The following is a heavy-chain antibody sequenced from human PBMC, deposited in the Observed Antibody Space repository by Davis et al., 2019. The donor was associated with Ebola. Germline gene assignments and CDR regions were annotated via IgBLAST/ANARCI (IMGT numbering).Heavy chain of an antibody. V-gene: IGHV3-53*01. CDR2: IYRDERT. D-gene: IGHD4-17*01. CDR1: GFIVSAKY. J-gene: IGHJ2*01. CDR3: ARHVNGDFWYFDL. Sequence: GGSLRLSCAASGFIVSAKYMSWVRQAPGKGLEWVSVIYRDERTYYADSVKGRFTVSRDNSENMLYLQMSTLRAEDTAVYYCARHVNGDFWYFDLWGRGTLVTVSS.